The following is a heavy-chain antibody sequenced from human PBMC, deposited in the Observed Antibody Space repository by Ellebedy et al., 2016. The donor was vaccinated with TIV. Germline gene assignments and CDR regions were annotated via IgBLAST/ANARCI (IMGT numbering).Heavy chain of an antibody. CDR1: GITVSSAD. J-gene: IGHJ4*02. CDR2: IYSEGRT. CDR3: ARDDLWSYDY. Sequence: GGSLRLSCAASGITVSSADWNWVRQAPGKGLEWVSVIYSEGRTYYPDSVKGRFTISRDNSKNTLYLQMNSLRAEDTAVYYCARDDLWSYDYWGQGTLVTVSS. D-gene: IGHD1-26*01. V-gene: IGHV3-66*01.